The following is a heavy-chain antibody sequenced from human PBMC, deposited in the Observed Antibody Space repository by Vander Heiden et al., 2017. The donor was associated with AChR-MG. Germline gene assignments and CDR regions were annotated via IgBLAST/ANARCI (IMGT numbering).Heavy chain of an antibody. CDR3: TSQTMVRGVMLFDY. Sequence: EVQLVESGGGLVQPGRSLRLSCTASGFTFGDYAMSWFRQAPGKGLEWVGFIRSKAYGGTTEYAASVKGRFTISRDDSKSIAYLQMNSLKTEDTAVYYCTSQTMVRGVMLFDYWGQGTLVTVSS. CDR1: GFTFGDYA. V-gene: IGHV3-49*03. D-gene: IGHD3-10*01. CDR2: IRSKAYGGTT. J-gene: IGHJ4*02.